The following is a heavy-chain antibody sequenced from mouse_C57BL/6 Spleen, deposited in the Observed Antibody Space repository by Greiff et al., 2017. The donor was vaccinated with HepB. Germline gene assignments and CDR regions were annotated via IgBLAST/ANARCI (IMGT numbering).Heavy chain of an antibody. CDR2: IDPSDSYT. Sequence: QVQLQQPGAELVKPGASVKLSCKASGYTFTSYWMQWVKQRPGQGLEWIGEIDPSDSYTNYNQKFKGKATLTVDTSSSTAYMQLSSLTSEDSAVYYCARQYYGSSYWYFDVWGTGTTVTVSS. CDR3: ARQYYGSSYWYFDV. D-gene: IGHD1-1*01. CDR1: GYTFTSYW. J-gene: IGHJ1*03. V-gene: IGHV1-50*01.